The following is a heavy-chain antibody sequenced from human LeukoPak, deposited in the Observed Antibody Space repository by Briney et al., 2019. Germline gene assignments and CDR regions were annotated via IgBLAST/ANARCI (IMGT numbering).Heavy chain of an antibody. D-gene: IGHD3-10*01. CDR3: ARDDNYYYGSGSYYNGLDY. J-gene: IGHJ4*02. V-gene: IGHV3-20*04. CDR1: GFTFDDYG. Sequence: GGTLRLSCAASGFTFDDYGMSWVRQAPGKGLEWVSGINWNGGSTYYADSVKGRFTISRDNAKNSLYLQMNSLRAEDTALYYCARDDNYYYGSGSYYNGLDYWGQGTLVTVSS. CDR2: INWNGGST.